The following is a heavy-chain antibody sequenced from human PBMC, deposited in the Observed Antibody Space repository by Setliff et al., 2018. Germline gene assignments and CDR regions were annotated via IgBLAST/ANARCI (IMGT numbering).Heavy chain of an antibody. J-gene: IGHJ5*02. CDR2: FYSFGSI. V-gene: IGHV4-39*01. Sequence: SETLSLTCSVSGGSITSGGGFYWAWIRQPPGKELEWIGSFYSFGSIYYSPSLKNRVTISGDTSSNQFSLNLNSVAAADTAVYYCVRALLWSGEGRFDPWGQGTLVTVSS. CDR3: VRALLWSGEGRFDP. CDR1: GGSITSGGGFY. D-gene: IGHD3-10*01.